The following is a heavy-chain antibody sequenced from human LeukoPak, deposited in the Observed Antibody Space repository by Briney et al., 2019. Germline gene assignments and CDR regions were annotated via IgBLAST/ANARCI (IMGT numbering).Heavy chain of an antibody. CDR2: IKQDGSEN. CDR1: GFTFSSYW. Sequence: SGGSLRLSCAASGFTFSSYWMSWVRQAPGKGLEWVAIIKQDGSENYCVDSVKGRFTISRDNSKNTLYLQMDNLRAKDTAVYYCAKDEENWGQGTLVTVSS. J-gene: IGHJ4*02. CDR3: AKDEEN. V-gene: IGHV3-7*03.